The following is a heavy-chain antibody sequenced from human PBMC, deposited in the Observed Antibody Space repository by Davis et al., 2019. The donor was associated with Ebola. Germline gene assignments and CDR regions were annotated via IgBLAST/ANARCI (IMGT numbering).Heavy chain of an antibody. V-gene: IGHV4-59*08. J-gene: IGHJ3*02. Sequence: SETLSLTCTVSGGSISSYYWSWIRQPPGKGLEWIGYIYYSGSTYYNPSLKSRVTISVDTSKNQFSLKLSSVTAADTAVYYCARQSILWWIDIWGQGTMVTVSS. CDR2: IYYSGST. CDR3: ARQSILWWIDI. D-gene: IGHD2-21*01. CDR1: GGSISSYY.